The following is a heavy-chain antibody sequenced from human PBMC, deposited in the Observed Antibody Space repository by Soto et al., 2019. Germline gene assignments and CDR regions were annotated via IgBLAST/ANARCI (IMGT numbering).Heavy chain of an antibody. V-gene: IGHV4-34*01. D-gene: IGHD5-12*01. Sequence: PSETLSLTCAVYGGSFSGYYWSWIRQPPGKGLEWIGEINHSGSTNYNPSLKSRVTISVDTSKNQFSLKLSSVTAADTAVYYCAREYSGYDFFKYFDYWGQGTLVTVSS. CDR2: INHSGST. J-gene: IGHJ4*02. CDR3: AREYSGYDFFKYFDY. CDR1: GGSFSGYY.